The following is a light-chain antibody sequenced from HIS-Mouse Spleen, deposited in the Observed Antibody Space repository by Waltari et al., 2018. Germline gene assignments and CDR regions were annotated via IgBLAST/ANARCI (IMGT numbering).Light chain of an antibody. CDR1: XXISSY. V-gene: IGKV1-9*01. CDR2: XXS. Sequence: DXXXTQSXSFXXXXVXDRVXITXRASXXISSYLAWYQQKPGKAPKLPIYXXSTFXXXXXXXFSGSXXXXXXXXXXSSLQPEDFATYYCQQLNSYPTFGQGTRLEIK. J-gene: IGKJ5*01. CDR3: QQLNSYPT.